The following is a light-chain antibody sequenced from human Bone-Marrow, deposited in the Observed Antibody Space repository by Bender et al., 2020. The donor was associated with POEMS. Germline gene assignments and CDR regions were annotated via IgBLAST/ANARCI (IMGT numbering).Light chain of an antibody. CDR3: QSYDISLNGVV. V-gene: IGLV1-40*01. Sequence: QSALTQPASVSGAPGQTITISCTGSSSNLGANYAVHWYQHIPGTAPKLLISSNTNRPSGVPDRFSGSKSDTSASLAITGLQAEDEADYYCQSYDISLNGVVFGGGTKVTVL. J-gene: IGLJ2*01. CDR2: SNT. CDR1: SSNLGANYA.